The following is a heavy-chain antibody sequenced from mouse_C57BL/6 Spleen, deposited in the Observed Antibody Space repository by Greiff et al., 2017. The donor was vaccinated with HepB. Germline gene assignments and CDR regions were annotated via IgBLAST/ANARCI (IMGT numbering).Heavy chain of an antibody. J-gene: IGHJ4*01. Sequence: EVQGVESGEGLVKPGGSLKLSCAASGFTFSSYAMSWVRQTPEKRLEWVAYISSGGDYIYYADTVKGRFTISRANARNTLYLQMSSLKSEDTAMYYCTRFITTVVGAMDYWGQGTSVTVSS. D-gene: IGHD1-1*01. CDR3: TRFITTVVGAMDY. V-gene: IGHV5-9-1*02. CDR2: ISSGGDYI. CDR1: GFTFSSYA.